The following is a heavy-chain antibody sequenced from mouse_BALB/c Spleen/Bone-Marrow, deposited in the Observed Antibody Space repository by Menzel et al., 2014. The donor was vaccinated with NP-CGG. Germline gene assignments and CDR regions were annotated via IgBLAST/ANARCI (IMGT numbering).Heavy chain of an antibody. CDR2: IWAGGST. D-gene: IGHD2-4*01. Sequence: VQGVESGPGLVAHSQSLSITCTVSGFSLTSYGVHWVRQPPGKGLEWLGVIWAGGSTNYNSALMSRLSISKDNSKSQVFLKMNSLQTDDTAMCYCAREATMITWFAYWGQGTLVTVSA. CDR3: AREATMITWFAY. CDR1: GFSLTSYG. V-gene: IGHV2-9*02. J-gene: IGHJ3*01.